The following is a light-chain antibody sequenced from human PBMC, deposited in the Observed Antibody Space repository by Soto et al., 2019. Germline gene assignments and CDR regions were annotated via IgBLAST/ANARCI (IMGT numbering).Light chain of an antibody. J-gene: IGKJ5*01. CDR3: QQRSNWPIT. Sequence: EVVMTQSPATLSVSTGERATLSCRASQSISNNLAWYQQKPGQAPRLLIYDASNRATGIPARFSGSGSGTDFTLTISSLEPEDFAVYYCQQRSNWPITFGQGTRLEIK. V-gene: IGKV3-11*01. CDR1: QSISNN. CDR2: DAS.